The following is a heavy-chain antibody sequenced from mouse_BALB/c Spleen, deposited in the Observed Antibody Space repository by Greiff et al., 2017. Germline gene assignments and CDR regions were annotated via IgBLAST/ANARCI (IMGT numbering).Heavy chain of an antibody. CDR1: GFTFTDYY. CDR3: ARDRGYGNYVDYAMDY. V-gene: IGHV7-3*02. Sequence: EVQLVESGGGLVQPGGSLRLSCATSGFTFTDYYMSWVRQPPGTALEWLGFIRNKANGYTTEYSASVKGRFTISRDNSQSILYLQMNTLRAEDSATYYCARDRGYGNYVDYAMDYWGQGTSVTVSS. CDR2: IRNKANGYTT. D-gene: IGHD2-10*02. J-gene: IGHJ4*01.